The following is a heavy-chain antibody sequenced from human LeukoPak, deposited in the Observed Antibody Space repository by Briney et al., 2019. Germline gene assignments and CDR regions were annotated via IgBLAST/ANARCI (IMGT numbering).Heavy chain of an antibody. D-gene: IGHD7-27*01. V-gene: IGHV3-7*01. Sequence: GSLRLSCVASGFTSSSDLMTWVRQAPGKGLEWVANIKTDGSQIYYVDSAKGRFTISRDNAKNSLYLQMNSLRAEDTAVYYCARDLNWETYWGQGTLVSVSS. J-gene: IGHJ4*02. CDR3: ARDLNWETY. CDR1: GFTSSSDL. CDR2: IKTDGSQI.